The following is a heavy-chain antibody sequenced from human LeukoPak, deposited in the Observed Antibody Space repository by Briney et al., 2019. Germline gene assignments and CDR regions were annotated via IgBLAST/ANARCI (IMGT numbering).Heavy chain of an antibody. CDR3: AKNYSYGSGSYPYECDY. CDR1: GGSISSDN. D-gene: IGHD3-10*01. CDR2: IYTSGST. V-gene: IGHV4-4*07. Sequence: SETLSLTSTVSGGSISSDNWSWMRQPDGKGLEWMGRIYTSGSTNSDHSPNSRVSMSVDTITNQFSLKLSSVTDADTAVYYSAKNYSYGSGSYPYECDYWGQGTLVTVS. J-gene: IGHJ4*02.